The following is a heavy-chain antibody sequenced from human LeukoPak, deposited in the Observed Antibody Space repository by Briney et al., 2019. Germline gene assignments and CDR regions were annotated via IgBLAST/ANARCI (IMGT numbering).Heavy chain of an antibody. J-gene: IGHJ4*02. CDR2: IEPNSGGT. Sequence: ASVKVSCKASGYTFTGYYIHWVRQAPGQGLEWMGWIEPNSGGTHYAQEFQGRVTMTRDTSINTAYMELSGLRSDDTAVYSCARGSVIDSSSSSASSPGGPGYWSQGTLVTVSS. CDR1: GYTFTGYY. D-gene: IGHD6-6*01. V-gene: IGHV1-2*02. CDR3: ARGSVIDSSSSSASSPGGPGY.